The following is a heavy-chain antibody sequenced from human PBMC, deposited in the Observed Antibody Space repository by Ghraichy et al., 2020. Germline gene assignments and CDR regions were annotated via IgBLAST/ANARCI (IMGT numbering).Heavy chain of an antibody. J-gene: IGHJ4*02. CDR3: ARGPRNYYYGSGSYYFDY. D-gene: IGHD3-10*01. V-gene: IGHV4-34*01. CDR2: INHSGST. Sequence: SQTLSLTCAVYGGSFSGYYWSWIRQPPGKGLEWIGEINHSGSTNYNPSLKSRVTISVDTSKNQFSLKLSSVTAADTAVYYCARGPRNYYYGSGSYYFDYWGQGTLVTVSS. CDR1: GGSFSGYY.